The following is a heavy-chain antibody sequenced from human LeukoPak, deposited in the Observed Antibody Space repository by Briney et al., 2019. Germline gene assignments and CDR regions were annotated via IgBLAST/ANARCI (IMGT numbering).Heavy chain of an antibody. Sequence: SETLSLTCAVYGGSFSGYYWSWIRQPPGKELEWIGEINHSGSTNYNPSLKSRVTMSVDTSKNQFSLKLSSVTAADTAVYYCARGGPVQLEPPVIGPTVYWGQGTLVTVSS. CDR2: INHSGST. J-gene: IGHJ4*02. CDR1: GGSFSGYY. D-gene: IGHD1-1*01. CDR3: ARGGPVQLEPPVIGPTVY. V-gene: IGHV4-34*01.